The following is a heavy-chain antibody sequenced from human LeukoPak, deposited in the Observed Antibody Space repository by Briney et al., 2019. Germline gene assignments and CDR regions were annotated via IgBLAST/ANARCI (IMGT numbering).Heavy chain of an antibody. J-gene: IGHJ5*02. Sequence: SETLSLTCTVSAGSISSYYWSWIRQPPGKGLEWIGYIYYSGSTNYNPSLKSRVTISVDTSKNQFSLKLSSVTAADTAVYYCARRPHNYYDSSGYYFDPWGQGTLVTVSS. V-gene: IGHV4-59*01. CDR2: IYYSGST. D-gene: IGHD3-22*01. CDR1: AGSISSYY. CDR3: ARRPHNYYDSSGYYFDP.